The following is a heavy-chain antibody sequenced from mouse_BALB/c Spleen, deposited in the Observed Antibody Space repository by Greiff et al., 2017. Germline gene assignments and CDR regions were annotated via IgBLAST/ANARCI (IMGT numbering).Heavy chain of an antibody. V-gene: IGHV1S29*02. D-gene: IGHD1-1*01. J-gene: IGHJ3*01. CDR3: ARGAYYGSSPWFAY. CDR1: GYTFTDYN. CDR2: IYPYNGGT. Sequence: EVQLQQSGPELVKPGASVKISCKASGYTFTDYNMHWVKQSHGKSLEWIGYIYPYNGGTGYNQKFKSKATLTVDNSSSTAYMELRSLTSEDSAVYYCARGAYYGSSPWFAYWGQGTLVTVSA.